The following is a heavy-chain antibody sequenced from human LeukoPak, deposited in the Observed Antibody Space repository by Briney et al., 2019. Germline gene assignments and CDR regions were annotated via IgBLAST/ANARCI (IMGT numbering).Heavy chain of an antibody. CDR2: IKGDGSEQ. V-gene: IGHV3-7*01. CDR3: EYTGTPH. Sequence: GGSLRLSCAASGFIFSSYWMRWVRQAPGKGLDWVATIKGDGSEQFYADSVKGRFTVSRDSAKNTVYLQMNSLRAEDSAVYYCEYTGTPHWGQGTLVTVSS. CDR1: GFIFSSYW. D-gene: IGHD1-7*01. J-gene: IGHJ4*02.